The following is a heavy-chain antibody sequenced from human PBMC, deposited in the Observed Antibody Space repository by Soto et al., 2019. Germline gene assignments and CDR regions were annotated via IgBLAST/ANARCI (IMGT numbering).Heavy chain of an antibody. D-gene: IGHD3-22*01. V-gene: IGHV1-69*13. CDR2: IIPIFGTA. CDR1: GGTFSSYA. Sequence: SSVKVSCKASGGTFSSYAISWVRQAPGQGLEWMGGIIPIFGTANYAQKFQGRVTITADESTSTAYMELSSLRSEDTSVHYCALQTEYYDSSGYYSVGRNGMDVWGQGTTVTVSS. J-gene: IGHJ6*02. CDR3: ALQTEYYDSSGYYSVGRNGMDV.